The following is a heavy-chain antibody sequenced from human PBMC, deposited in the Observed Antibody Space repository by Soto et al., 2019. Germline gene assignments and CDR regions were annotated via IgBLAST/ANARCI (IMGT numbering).Heavy chain of an antibody. CDR2: IGADGTHE. D-gene: IGHD1-26*01. J-gene: IGHJ4*02. CDR1: GFIIPCCA. V-gene: IGHV3-30*01. Sequence: QVRLVESGGGVVQPGRSLRLSCAASGFIIPCCAIHWIRQSPGKGLEWVAVIGADGTHEYYGDSVQGRFTISRDTSQNMVFLQMDSLTAGDTALYYCARDVTVGEPDYFDDWGQGTLVSVSS. CDR3: ARDVTVGEPDYFDD.